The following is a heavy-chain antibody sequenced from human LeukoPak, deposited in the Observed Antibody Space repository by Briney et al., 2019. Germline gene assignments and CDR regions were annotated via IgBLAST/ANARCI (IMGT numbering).Heavy chain of an antibody. D-gene: IGHD3-22*01. V-gene: IGHV1-69*05. J-gene: IGHJ4*02. Sequence: SVKVSCKASGGTFSSYAISWVRQAPGQGLEWMAGIIPIFGTAYYAQKLQGRVTITTDESKSTAYMELNSLRSEDTAVYYCARGGYYVSSGYYYVGAYFVYWGQGTLVTVSS. CDR1: GGTFSSYA. CDR2: IIPIFGTA. CDR3: ARGGYYVSSGYYYVGAYFVY.